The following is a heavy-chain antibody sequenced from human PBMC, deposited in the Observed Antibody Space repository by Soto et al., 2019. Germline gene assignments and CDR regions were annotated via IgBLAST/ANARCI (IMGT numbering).Heavy chain of an antibody. CDR1: GGSIRGGDYY. CDR2: ISYSGST. Sequence: SETLSLTCSVSGGSIRGGDYYWSWIRQPPGKGLEWIGYISYSGSTYYNPSLMSRVSISVDRSKNQFSLNLNSVTAADTAVYYCARAHRDLQQLVHYYYGMDVWGQGTTVT. V-gene: IGHV4-30-4*01. J-gene: IGHJ6*02. D-gene: IGHD6-13*01. CDR3: ARAHRDLQQLVHYYYGMDV.